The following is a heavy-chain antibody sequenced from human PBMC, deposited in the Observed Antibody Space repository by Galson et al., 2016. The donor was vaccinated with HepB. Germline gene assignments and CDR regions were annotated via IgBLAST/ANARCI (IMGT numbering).Heavy chain of an antibody. CDR2: IYSGGNT. V-gene: IGHV3-53*01. CDR3: ARSANHYGSGTYYNSWYYYYDMDV. D-gene: IGHD3-10*01. Sequence: SLRLSCAASGLTVSSNYMTWVRQAPGKGLEWVSVIYSGGNTNYADSVKGRFTIPRDNSKNVLYLQMNSLRAEDTAVYYCARSANHYGSGTYYNSWYYYYDMDVWGQGTTVTVSS. CDR1: GLTVSSNY. J-gene: IGHJ6*02.